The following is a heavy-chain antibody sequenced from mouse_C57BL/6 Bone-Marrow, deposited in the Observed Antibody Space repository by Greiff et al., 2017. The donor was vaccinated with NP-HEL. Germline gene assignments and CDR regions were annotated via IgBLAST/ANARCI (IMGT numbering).Heavy chain of an antibody. Sequence: QVQLKQPGAELVKPGASVKMSCKASGYTFTSYWITWVKQRPGQGLEWIGDIYPGSGSTNYNEKFKSKATLTVDTSSSTAYMQLSSLTSEDSAVYYCARGFTTVVYFDYWGQGTTLTVSS. CDR2: IYPGSGST. V-gene: IGHV1-55*01. D-gene: IGHD1-1*01. J-gene: IGHJ2*01. CDR3: ARGFTTVVYFDY. CDR1: GYTFTSYW.